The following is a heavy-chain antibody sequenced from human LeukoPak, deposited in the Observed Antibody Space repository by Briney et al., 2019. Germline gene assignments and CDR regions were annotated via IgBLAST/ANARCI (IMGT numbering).Heavy chain of an antibody. CDR3: ASGAFWSGFFHY. CDR1: GGSISSYY. V-gene: IGHV4-59*01. CDR2: IYYSGST. J-gene: IGHJ4*02. Sequence: PSETPSLTCTVSGGSISSYYWSWIRQPPGKGLEWIGYIYYSGSTNYNPSLKSRVTISVDTSKNQFSLKLSSVTAADTAVYYCASGAFWSGFFHYWGQGTLVTVSS. D-gene: IGHD3-3*01.